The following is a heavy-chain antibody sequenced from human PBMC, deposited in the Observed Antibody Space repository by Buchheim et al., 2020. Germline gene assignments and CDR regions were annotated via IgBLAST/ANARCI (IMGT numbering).Heavy chain of an antibody. J-gene: IGHJ4*02. CDR2: ISSSSSTI. V-gene: IGHV3-48*01. Sequence: EVQLVESGGGLVQPGGSLRLSCAASGFTFSSYSMNWVRQAPGKGLEWVSYISSSSSTIYYADSVKGRFTISRDNAKNSLYLQMNSLRAEDTAVYYCARDDLVVQGVINFDYWGQGTL. CDR1: GFTFSSYS. CDR3: ARDDLVVQGVINFDY. D-gene: IGHD3-10*01.